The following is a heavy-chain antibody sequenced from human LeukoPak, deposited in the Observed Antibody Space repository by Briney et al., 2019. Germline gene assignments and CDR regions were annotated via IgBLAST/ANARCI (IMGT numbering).Heavy chain of an antibody. CDR1: GYRFTDYY. V-gene: IGHV1-69-2*01. D-gene: IGHD3-10*02. CDR3: VTDTQVAPGDIIMFRDY. Sequence: GALVKVSCKASGYRFTDYYIYWVQQAPGEGLEWMGRVDPEDGETVYAEKFKDRLTMTADTSTNTAYMELTSLTSADTAVYYCVTDTQVAPGDIIMFRDYWGQGALVTVSS. J-gene: IGHJ4*02. CDR2: VDPEDGET.